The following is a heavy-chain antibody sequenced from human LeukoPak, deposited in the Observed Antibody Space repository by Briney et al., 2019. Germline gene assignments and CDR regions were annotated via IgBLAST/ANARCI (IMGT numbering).Heavy chain of an antibody. CDR2: ISSSSYI. D-gene: IGHD6-6*01. Sequence: GRSLRLTCAASGFTFSSYSMNWVRQAPGKGLEWVSSISSSSYIYYADSVKGRFTISRDNAKNSLYLQMNSLRAEDTAVYYCARGLLQLAGFDYWGQGTLVTVSS. CDR3: ARGLLQLAGFDY. J-gene: IGHJ4*02. CDR1: GFTFSSYS. V-gene: IGHV3-21*01.